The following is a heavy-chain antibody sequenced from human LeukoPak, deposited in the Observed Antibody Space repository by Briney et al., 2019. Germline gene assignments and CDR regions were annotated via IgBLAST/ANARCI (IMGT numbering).Heavy chain of an antibody. Sequence: SETLSLTCIVSGGSISSSSYYWGWIRQPPGKGLEWIGSIYYSGSTYYNPSLKSRVTISVDTSKNQFSLKLSSVTAADTAVYYCARKSGSSIAARPDYYYMDVWGKGTTVTVSS. CDR3: ARKSGSSIAARPDYYYMDV. D-gene: IGHD6-6*01. CDR2: IYYSGST. J-gene: IGHJ6*03. CDR1: GGSISSSSYY. V-gene: IGHV4-39*07.